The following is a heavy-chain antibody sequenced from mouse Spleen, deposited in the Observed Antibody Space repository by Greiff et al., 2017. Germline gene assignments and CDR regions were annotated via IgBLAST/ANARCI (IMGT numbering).Heavy chain of an antibody. D-gene: IGHD4-1*01. CDR2: IYPSDSET. J-gene: IGHJ2*01. V-gene: IGHV1-61*01. CDR3: ARRDWGFDY. Sequence: QVQLQQPGAELVRPGSSVKLSCKTSGYTFTSYWMDWVKQRPGQGLEWIGNIYPSDSETHYNQNFKDKATLTVDKSSSTAYMQLSSLTSEDSAVYYCARRDWGFDYWGQGTTLTVSS. CDR1: GYTFTSYW.